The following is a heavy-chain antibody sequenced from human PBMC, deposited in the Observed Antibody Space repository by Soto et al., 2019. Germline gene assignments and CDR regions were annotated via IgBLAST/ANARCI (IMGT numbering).Heavy chain of an antibody. J-gene: IGHJ4*02. Sequence: QLQLQESGPGLVKPSETLSLTCSVSSASLSSSTYYWSWIRQPPGRGPEWIWSIYYSGNTYYKPSLKSRVSISIDTSRNQFSLKLTSVTAADTGVYYCASSSPFHYWGPGIVVTVSS. D-gene: IGHD6-6*01. CDR3: ASSSPFHY. CDR1: SASLSSSTYY. V-gene: IGHV4-39*01. CDR2: IYYSGNT.